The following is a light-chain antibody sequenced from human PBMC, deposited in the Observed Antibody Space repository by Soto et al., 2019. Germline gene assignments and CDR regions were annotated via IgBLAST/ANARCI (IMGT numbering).Light chain of an antibody. J-gene: IGKJ5*01. CDR2: SAS. CDR3: QKYNTVPAT. Sequence: DIPMTQSPPSLSASVGDRVTITCRASQGIGNSLAWYQQKPGTVPKLLIYSASTLQSGVPSRFSGSGSGTDFTLTSSSLQPVDVAAYYCQKYNTVPATFGQGTRLEIK. V-gene: IGKV1-27*01. CDR1: QGIGNS.